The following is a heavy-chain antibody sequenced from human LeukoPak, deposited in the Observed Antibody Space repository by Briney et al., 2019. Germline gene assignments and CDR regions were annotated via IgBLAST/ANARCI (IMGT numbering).Heavy chain of an antibody. CDR2: IYYSGST. CDR1: GGSISSYY. J-gene: IGHJ4*02. V-gene: IGHV4-59*01. CDR3: ARDGYDFWSGYYPDY. Sequence: SETLSLTCTVSGGSISSYYWSWIRQPPGKGLEWIGYIYYSGSTNYNPSLKSRVTISADTSKNQFSLKLSSVTAADTAVYYCARDGYDFWSGYYPDYWGQGTLVTVSS. D-gene: IGHD3-3*01.